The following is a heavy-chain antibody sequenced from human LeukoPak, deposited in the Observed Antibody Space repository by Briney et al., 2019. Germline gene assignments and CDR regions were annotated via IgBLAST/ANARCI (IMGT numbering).Heavy chain of an antibody. CDR1: GYTFTSYY. J-gene: IGHJ4*02. CDR2: INPSGGST. CDR3: ARGPRDSSGWYYYFDY. D-gene: IGHD6-19*01. Sequence: ASVKVSCKASGYTFTSYYMHWVRQAPGQGLEWMGIINPSGGSTSYAQKFQGRVTMTRDMSTRTVYMELSSLRSEDTAVYYCARGPRDSSGWYYYFDYWGQGTLVTASS. V-gene: IGHV1-46*01.